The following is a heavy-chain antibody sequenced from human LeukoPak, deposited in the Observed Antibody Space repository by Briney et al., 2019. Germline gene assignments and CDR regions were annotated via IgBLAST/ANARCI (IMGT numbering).Heavy chain of an antibody. J-gene: IGHJ5*02. V-gene: IGHV3-33*06. CDR2: IWYDESSK. D-gene: IGHD2-2*03. CDR3: AKDGGGYCSSTSCSGSWFDP. Sequence: PGGSLRLSCAASGFSFSTYGMRWVRQAPGKGLEWVAAIWYDESSKYFADSVKGRFTISRDNSKNTLYLQMNSLRVEDTAVYYCAKDGGGYCSSTSCSGSWFDPWGQGTLVTVSS. CDR1: GFSFSTYG.